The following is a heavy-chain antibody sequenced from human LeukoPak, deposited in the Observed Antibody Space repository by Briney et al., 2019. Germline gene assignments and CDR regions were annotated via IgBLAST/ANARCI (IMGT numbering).Heavy chain of an antibody. CDR2: MNPNSGNT. CDR1: GYTFTSYD. D-gene: IGHD3-9*01. CDR3: ARGRLRYFDWVPFYYYYYYMDV. Sequence: ASVKVSCKASGYTFTSYDINWVRQATGQGLEWMGWMNPNSGNTGYAQKFQGRVTITRHTSISTAYMELSSLRSEDTAVYYCARGRLRYFDWVPFYYYYYYMDVWGKGTTVTVSS. J-gene: IGHJ6*03. V-gene: IGHV1-8*03.